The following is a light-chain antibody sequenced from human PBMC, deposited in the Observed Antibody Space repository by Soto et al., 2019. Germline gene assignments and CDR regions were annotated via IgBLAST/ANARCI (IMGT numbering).Light chain of an antibody. Sequence: QSVLTQPASVSGSPGQSITISCIGSSSDVGGYNYVSWYQQHPGKAPKLMIYDVSDRPSGISNRFSGSKSGNTASLTISGLQAEDEAEYYCSSYTSSSTVLFGGGTKVTVL. J-gene: IGLJ2*01. CDR1: SSDVGGYNY. V-gene: IGLV2-14*01. CDR3: SSYTSSSTVL. CDR2: DVS.